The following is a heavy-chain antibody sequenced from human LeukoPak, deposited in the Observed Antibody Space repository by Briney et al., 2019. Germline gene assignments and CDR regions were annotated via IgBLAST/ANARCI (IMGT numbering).Heavy chain of an antibody. V-gene: IGHV3-53*01. J-gene: IGHJ5*02. Sequence: GGSLRLSCAASGFTVSDTFMGWVRQTPGRGLEWVSIIFNSGAAFYADSVKGRFSIFRDNSKSTVYLQMNSLRAEDTAVYYCAKWSYPWGQGTLVTVSS. CDR2: IFNSGAA. CDR3: AKWSYP. D-gene: IGHD3-10*01. CDR1: GFTVSDTF.